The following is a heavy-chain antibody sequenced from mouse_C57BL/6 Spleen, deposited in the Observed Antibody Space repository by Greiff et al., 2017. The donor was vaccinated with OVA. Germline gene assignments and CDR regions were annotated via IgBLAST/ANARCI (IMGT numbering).Heavy chain of an antibody. V-gene: IGHV1-54*01. CDR1: GYAFTNYL. D-gene: IGHD2-5*01. J-gene: IGHJ2*01. Sequence: VQLQQSGAELVRPGTSVKVSCKASGYAFTNYLIEWVKQRPGQGLEWIGVINPGSGGTNYNEKFKGKATLTADKSSSTAYMQLSSLTSEVSAVYFCARWDSYSKYFDYWGQGTTLTVSS. CDR2: INPGSGGT. CDR3: ARWDSYSKYFDY.